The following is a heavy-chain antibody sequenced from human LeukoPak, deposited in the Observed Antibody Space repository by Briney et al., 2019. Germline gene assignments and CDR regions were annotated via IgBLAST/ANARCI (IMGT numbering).Heavy chain of an antibody. D-gene: IGHD4-23*01. CDR1: GFTFSSYW. J-gene: IGHJ4*02. Sequence: GXSLRLSCAASGFTFSSYWMSWVRQAPGKGLEWVANIKQDGSEIHYVDSVKGRFTISRDNAKTSLYMQMNSLRADDTAVYYCARDPVYGGNSGFDYWGRGILVTVSS. CDR2: IKQDGSEI. CDR3: ARDPVYGGNSGFDY. V-gene: IGHV3-7*01.